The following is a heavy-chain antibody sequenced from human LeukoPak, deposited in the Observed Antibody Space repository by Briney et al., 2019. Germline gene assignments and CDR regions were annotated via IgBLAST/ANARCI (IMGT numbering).Heavy chain of an antibody. J-gene: IGHJ6*02. D-gene: IGHD3-10*01. CDR1: GGSFSGYY. CDR3: ARSSGRGYYYYYGMDV. Sequence: SETLSLTCAVYGGSFSGYYWSWIRQPPGKGLEWIGEINHSGSTNYNPSLNSRVTISVDTSKNQFSLKLSSVTAADTAVYYCARSSGRGYYYYYGMDVWGQGTTVTVSS. CDR2: INHSGST. V-gene: IGHV4-34*01.